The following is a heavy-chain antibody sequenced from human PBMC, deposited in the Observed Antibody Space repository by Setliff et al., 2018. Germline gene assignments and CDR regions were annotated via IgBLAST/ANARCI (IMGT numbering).Heavy chain of an antibody. V-gene: IGHV1-18*01. CDR2: NSV. CDR1: GYSFTNYG. J-gene: IGHJ4*02. CDR3: ARGPPDFVVVSAAAKFDY. D-gene: IGHD2-2*01. Sequence: ASVKVSCKTSGYSFTNYGINWLRQAPGQGLEWMGWNSVYARKFQGRVTMTIDTPTTTAYMELRSLTSGDTAVYYCARGPPDFVVVSAAAKFDYWGQGTLVTVSS.